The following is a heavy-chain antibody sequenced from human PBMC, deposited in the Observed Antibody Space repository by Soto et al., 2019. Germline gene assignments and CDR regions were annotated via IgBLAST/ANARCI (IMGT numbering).Heavy chain of an antibody. CDR2: ITSNGGNA. CDR3: ARRIPFGYGMDV. D-gene: IGHD2-21*01. V-gene: IGHV3-64*01. J-gene: IGHJ6*02. CDR1: GFTFSSYA. Sequence: EVQLVESGGGLVQPGGSLRLSCAASGFTFSSYAMHWVRHAPGKGLECVSAITSNGGNADYASSVKGRFTISRDNSKNTLYLQMGSLRAEDMAVYYCARRIPFGYGMDVWGQGTTVTVSS.